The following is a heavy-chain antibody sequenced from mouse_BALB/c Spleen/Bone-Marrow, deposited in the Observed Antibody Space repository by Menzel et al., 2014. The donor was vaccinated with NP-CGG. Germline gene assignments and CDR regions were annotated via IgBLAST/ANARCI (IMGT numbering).Heavy chain of an antibody. J-gene: IGHJ4*01. CDR2: IRSKSNDYGT. CDR1: GFTFNTYA. V-gene: IGHV10-1*01. Sequence: EVKVVESGGGLVQPKGSLKLSCAASGFTFNTYAMNWVRQAPGKGLEWVARIRSKSNDYGTYYADSVKDRFTISRDDSQTMLYLQMNNLKTEDAGMYYCVRHWGAMDYWGQGTSVTVSS. CDR3: VRHWGAMDY.